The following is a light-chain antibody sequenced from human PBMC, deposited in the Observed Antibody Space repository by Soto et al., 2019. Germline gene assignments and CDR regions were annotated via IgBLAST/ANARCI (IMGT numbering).Light chain of an antibody. CDR3: QQRGNWPLT. V-gene: IGKV3-11*01. CDR1: KNVGSY. J-gene: IGKJ4*01. Sequence: ETVLTQSPATLSLSPGERATISCRASKNVGSYLACYQQKPGHAPRLLIYDASNRATGIPARFSGSGSGTDFTLTITSLEPEDFAVYYCQQRGNWPLTFGGGTKLAIK. CDR2: DAS.